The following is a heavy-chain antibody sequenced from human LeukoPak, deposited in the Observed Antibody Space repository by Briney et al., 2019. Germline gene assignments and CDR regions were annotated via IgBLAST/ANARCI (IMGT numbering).Heavy chain of an antibody. CDR3: SGYSSGWTYYFDY. V-gene: IGHV3-21*01. J-gene: IGHJ4*02. CDR1: GFTFSSYS. D-gene: IGHD6-19*01. CDR2: ISSSSSYI. Sequence: GGSLTLSCAASGFTFSSYSMNWVRQAPGKGLEWVSSISSSSSYIYYADSVKGRFTISRDNAKNSLYLQMNSLRAEDTAVYYCSGYSSGWTYYFDYWGQGTLVTVSS.